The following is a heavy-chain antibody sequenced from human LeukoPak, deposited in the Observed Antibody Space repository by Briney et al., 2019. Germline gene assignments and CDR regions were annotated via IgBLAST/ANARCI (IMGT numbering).Heavy chain of an antibody. V-gene: IGHV3-30*18. CDR3: AKDDLAVAGSDY. CDR2: ISYDGSNK. Sequence: GGSLRLSCAASGFTFSSYGMHWVRQAPGKGLEWVAVISYDGSNKYYADSVKGRFTISRDNSKNTPYLQMNSLRAEDTAVYYCAKDDLAVAGSDYWGQGTLVTVSS. J-gene: IGHJ4*02. D-gene: IGHD6-19*01. CDR1: GFTFSSYG.